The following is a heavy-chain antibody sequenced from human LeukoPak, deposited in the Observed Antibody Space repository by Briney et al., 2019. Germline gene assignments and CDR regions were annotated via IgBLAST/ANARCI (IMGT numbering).Heavy chain of an antibody. CDR1: GFTFSNYN. CDR3: VRAKNSDYYYVDY. V-gene: IGHV3-48*02. J-gene: IGHJ4*02. Sequence: GGSLRLSCAASGFTFSNYNMNWVGQAPGKGLEWVSYISSGRSAIYYADSVKGRFTISRDNAKNSLYLQMNSLRDEDTAVYYCVRAKNSDYYYVDYWGQGTLVTVSS. D-gene: IGHD2-21*02. CDR2: ISSGRSAI.